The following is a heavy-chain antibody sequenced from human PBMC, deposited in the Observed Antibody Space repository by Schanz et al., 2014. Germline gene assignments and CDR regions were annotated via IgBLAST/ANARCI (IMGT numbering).Heavy chain of an antibody. J-gene: IGHJ4*02. CDR2: VSRSTPDI. CDR1: GFNFSSYS. Sequence: EVQLVESGGGLVQPGGSLRLSCAASGFNFSSYSLNWVRQAPGKGLEWVSYVSRSTPDIYYADSVKGRFTISRDSSKNTLYLQMNSLRAEDTAVYYCARDHTTESYYSAGPPIDYWGQGTLLTVSS. CDR3: ARDHTTESYYSAGPPIDY. D-gene: IGHD1-26*01. V-gene: IGHV3-21*04.